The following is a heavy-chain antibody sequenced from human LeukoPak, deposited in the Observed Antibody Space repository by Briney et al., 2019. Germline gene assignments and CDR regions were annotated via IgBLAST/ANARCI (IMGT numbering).Heavy chain of an antibody. J-gene: IGHJ4*01. CDR1: EFTLSTHG. V-gene: IGHV3-23*01. Sequence: GGSLRLSCAASEFTLSTHGLSWVRQAPGKRLEWVSTVTSRRGTHYTDSVQGRFITSRDNSENTFVLEMNSLRAEDTAVYYCATTRPYGTTWAGAFEDWGQGTPVTVSS. CDR3: ATTRPYGTTWAGAFED. CDR2: VTSRRGT. D-gene: IGHD6-19*01.